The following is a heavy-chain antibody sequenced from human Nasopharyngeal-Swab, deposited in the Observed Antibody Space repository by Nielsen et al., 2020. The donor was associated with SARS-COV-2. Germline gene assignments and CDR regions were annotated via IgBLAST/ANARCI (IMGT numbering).Heavy chain of an antibody. V-gene: IGHV7-4-1*02. Sequence: ASAQDFCNAAAYFSTSNALNRVRQPPGQKGEYIVWISTKKGAPTSAQAFTGRFVIFLDTSVSTTYLQNSSLKSDETAVYYCARENQEYANSWIDYWGQDPQVTFSS. J-gene: IGHJ4*02. CDR3: ARENQEYANSWIDY. CDR2: ISTKKGAP. CDR1: AYFSTSNA. D-gene: IGHD6-13*01.